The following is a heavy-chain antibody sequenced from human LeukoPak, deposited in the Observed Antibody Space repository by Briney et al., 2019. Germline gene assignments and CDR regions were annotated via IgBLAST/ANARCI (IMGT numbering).Heavy chain of an antibody. V-gene: IGHV3-43D*03. CDR2: ISWDGYFT. D-gene: IGHD5-18*01. CDR3: AKDSVGYTYGNFDY. Sequence: GGSLRLSCAASGFTFDDYAMHWVRQAPGKGLGWVSLISWDGYFTYYADSVKGRFTISRDNSKNSLYLQMNSLRAEDTAFYYCAKDSVGYTYGNFDYWGQGTLVTVSS. CDR1: GFTFDDYA. J-gene: IGHJ4*02.